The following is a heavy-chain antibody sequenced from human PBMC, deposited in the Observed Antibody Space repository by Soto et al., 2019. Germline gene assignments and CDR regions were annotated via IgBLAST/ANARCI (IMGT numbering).Heavy chain of an antibody. CDR3: ARNGLYRTAGTPPYYYYGMDV. Sequence: PGESLKISCQGSGYSFTSYWIGWVRQMPGKGLEWMGMIYPGDSDTRYSPSFLGQVTISADKSISTAYLQWSSLKASDTTMYYCARNGLYRTAGTPPYYYYGMDVWGQGTTVTVSS. J-gene: IGHJ6*02. V-gene: IGHV5-51*01. CDR1: GYSFTSYW. D-gene: IGHD6-13*01. CDR2: IYPGDSDT.